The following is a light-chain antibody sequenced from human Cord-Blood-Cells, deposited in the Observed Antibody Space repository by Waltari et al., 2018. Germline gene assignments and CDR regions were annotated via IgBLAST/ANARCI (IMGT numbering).Light chain of an antibody. Sequence: DVQMTPSPSSLSASVGERVTITCQASQDISHYLNWYQRKPGKATKLLIDGASNLETGVRSRFSVGGSGKEFTCTTGSLQPEDIAAYDCQQYGNLRSDTVGQGTKVEIK. V-gene: IGKV1-33*01. J-gene: IGKJ2*01. CDR3: QQYGNLRSDT. CDR1: QDISHY. CDR2: GAS.